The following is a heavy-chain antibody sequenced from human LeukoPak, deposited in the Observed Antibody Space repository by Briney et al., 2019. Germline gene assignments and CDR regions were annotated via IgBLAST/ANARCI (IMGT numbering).Heavy chain of an antibody. J-gene: IGHJ3*02. V-gene: IGHV4-39*07. CDR1: GGSISSSSYY. D-gene: IGHD6-13*01. CDR3: ARETSKYSSSWYIDAFDI. CDR2: IYYSGST. Sequence: PSETLSLTCTVSGGSISSSSYYWGWIRQPPGKGLEWIGSIYYSGSTYYNPSLKSRVTISVDKSKNQFSLKLSSVTAADTAVYYCARETSKYSSSWYIDAFDIWGQGTMVTVSS.